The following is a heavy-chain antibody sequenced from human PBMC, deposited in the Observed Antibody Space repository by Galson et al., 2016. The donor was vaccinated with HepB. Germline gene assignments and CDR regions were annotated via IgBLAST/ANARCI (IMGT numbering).Heavy chain of an antibody. D-gene: IGHD3-3*01. Sequence: SLRLSCAASGFSFSRYWMAWVRQAPGKGLEWVGNTRADGTANDYVGSVKGRFTMSRDNAQKSLFLQMTSLRVEDTAVYYCARENFWKLDQWGQGTLVTVSS. CDR2: TRADGTAN. CDR3: ARENFWKLDQ. V-gene: IGHV3-7*03. CDR1: GFSFSRYW. J-gene: IGHJ5*02.